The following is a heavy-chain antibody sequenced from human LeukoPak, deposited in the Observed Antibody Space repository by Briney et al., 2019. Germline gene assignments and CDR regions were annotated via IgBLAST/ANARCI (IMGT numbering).Heavy chain of an antibody. CDR3: ARGPVAGTFFG. CDR2: MNPNNGNT. D-gene: IGHD6-19*01. V-gene: IGHV1-8*01. CDR1: GYTFTSSG. Sequence: GAPVKVSCTASGYTFTSSGINWVREAPGHGLEWTGRMNPNNGNTGQAQKFQGRLTMTRDTSIRPAYMELSSLTSEDTAGYYWARGPVAGTFFGWGQGTLVTASS. J-gene: IGHJ4*02.